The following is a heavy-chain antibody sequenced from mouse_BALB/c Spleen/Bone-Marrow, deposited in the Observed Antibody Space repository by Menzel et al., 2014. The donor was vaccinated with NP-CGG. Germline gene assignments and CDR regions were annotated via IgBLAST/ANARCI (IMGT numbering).Heavy chain of an antibody. V-gene: IGHV5-6*01. CDR3: GRGDGSMDY. D-gene: IGHD3-3*01. Sequence: EVQLVESGGDLVKPGGSLKLSCAASELTYSSYGMSWVRQTPDKRLEWVATISGGDAYTYYPDSVKGRFTISRDSAKNILYLQMSSLKSEDTVMYYCGRGDGSMDYWGQGTSVTVSS. CDR1: ELTYSSYG. J-gene: IGHJ4*01. CDR2: ISGGDAYT.